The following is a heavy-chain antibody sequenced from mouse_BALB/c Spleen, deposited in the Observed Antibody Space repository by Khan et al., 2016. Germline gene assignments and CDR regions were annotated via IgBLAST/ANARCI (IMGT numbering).Heavy chain of an antibody. CDR3: MRYDGYYWYFDV. Sequence: EVQLLETGGGLVQPGGSRGLSCEVSGFTFSGIWMSWVRQTPGKTLEWIGDINTDGSAINYEPSIKDRFTIFRDNDKSNLYLQMINVRSYDTATYFCMRYDGYYWYFDVWGAGTTVTVSS. J-gene: IGHJ1*01. D-gene: IGHD2-3*01. V-gene: IGHV11-2*02. CDR1: GFTFSGIW. CDR2: INTDGSAI.